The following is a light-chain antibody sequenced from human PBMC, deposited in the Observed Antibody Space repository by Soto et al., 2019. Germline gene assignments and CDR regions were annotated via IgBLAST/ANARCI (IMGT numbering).Light chain of an antibody. V-gene: IGKV3-15*01. J-gene: IGKJ4*01. Sequence: EVVMTQSPATLSVSPGERATLSCSASQSVGNKLAWYQQKPGQAPRLLIFDAFTRATGIPARFSGSGSGTEFTLFISSLQSEDFAVNYCQQYNDWPPLTFGGGTKVEI. CDR3: QQYNDWPPLT. CDR1: QSVGNK. CDR2: DAF.